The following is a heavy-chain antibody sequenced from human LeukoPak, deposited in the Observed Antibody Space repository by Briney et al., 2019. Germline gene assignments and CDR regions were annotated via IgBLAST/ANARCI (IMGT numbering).Heavy chain of an antibody. CDR1: GGPISSYY. V-gene: IGHV4-59*01. D-gene: IGHD1-26*01. CDR2: IYYSGST. Sequence: SETLSLTCTVSGGPISSYYWSWIRQPPGKGLEWIGYIYYSGSTNYNPSLKSRVTISVDTSKNQFSLKLSSVTAADTAFYYCASQGHHGKIVGTTLSYFYMDVWGKGTTVTVSS. CDR3: ASQGHHGKIVGTTLSYFYMDV. J-gene: IGHJ6*03.